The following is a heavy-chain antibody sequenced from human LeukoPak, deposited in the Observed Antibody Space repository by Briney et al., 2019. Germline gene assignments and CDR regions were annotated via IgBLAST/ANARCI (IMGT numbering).Heavy chain of an antibody. V-gene: IGHV4-59*12. D-gene: IGHD3-10*01. J-gene: IGHJ3*02. CDR2: IYYSGST. CDR3: ARALWFGESDAFDI. Sequence: SETLSLTCTVSGGSISSYHWSWIRQPPGKGLEWIGYIYYSGSTNYNPSLKSRVTISVDTSKNQFSLKLSSVTAADTAVYYCARALWFGESDAFDIWGQGTMVTVSS. CDR1: GGSISSYH.